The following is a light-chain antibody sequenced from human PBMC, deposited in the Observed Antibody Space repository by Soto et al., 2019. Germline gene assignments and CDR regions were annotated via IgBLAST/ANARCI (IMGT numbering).Light chain of an antibody. Sequence: QPVLTQPASVSGSPGQSISLLCTGTSNGIGGYNYVSWYQQFPGKAPKLIIYDVTNRPSGVSFRFSGSKSGNTASLTISGLQAEDEAGYHCSSYSSTSTRRLFGAGTKVTVL. CDR3: SSYSSTSTRRL. CDR1: SNGIGGYNY. CDR2: DVT. J-gene: IGLJ1*01. V-gene: IGLV2-14*03.